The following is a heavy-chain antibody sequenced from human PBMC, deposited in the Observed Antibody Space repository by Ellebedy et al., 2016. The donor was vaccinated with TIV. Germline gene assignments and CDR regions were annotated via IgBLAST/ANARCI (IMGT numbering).Heavy chain of an antibody. J-gene: IGHJ4*02. CDR1: GYRFTSYY. V-gene: IGHV5-10-1*01. D-gene: IGHD3-22*01. Sequence: GESLKISCKGSGYRFTSYYISWVRQMPGKGLEWMGRIDPSDSFTKYSPSFQGHVTISADKSNSTAYLQWSSLKASDTAMYYCGRHPYYYDSSGSYGEDYFKYWGQGTPVTVSS. CDR3: GRHPYYYDSSGSYGEDYFKY. CDR2: IDPSDSFT.